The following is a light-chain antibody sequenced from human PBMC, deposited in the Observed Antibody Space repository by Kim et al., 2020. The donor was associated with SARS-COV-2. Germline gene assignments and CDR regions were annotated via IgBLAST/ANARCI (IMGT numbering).Light chain of an antibody. V-gene: IGLV3-21*04. CDR1: NIGSKS. J-gene: IGLJ3*02. Sequence: APGQAARITCGGNNIGSKSVHWYQQKPGQAPVLVIYYDSDRPSGIPERFSGSNSGNTATLTISRVEAGDEADYYCQVWDSSSDHPVFGGGTQLTVL. CDR3: QVWDSSSDHPV. CDR2: YDS.